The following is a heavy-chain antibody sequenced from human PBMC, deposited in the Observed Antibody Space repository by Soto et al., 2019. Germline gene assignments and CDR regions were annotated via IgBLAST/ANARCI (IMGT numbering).Heavy chain of an antibody. CDR1: GSSISNSDYY. CDR2: IDYSGST. Sequence: QVQLQESGPGLVKPSQTLSLTCTVSGSSISNSDYYWNWIRQSPGKGLESIASIDYSGSTYYNPSHKSRVVISADTSKNLFAPKLRSVTAADTGLYFCARDGPYYYGFDGW. V-gene: IGHV4-30-4*01. CDR3: ARDGPYYYGFDG. J-gene: IGHJ6*01.